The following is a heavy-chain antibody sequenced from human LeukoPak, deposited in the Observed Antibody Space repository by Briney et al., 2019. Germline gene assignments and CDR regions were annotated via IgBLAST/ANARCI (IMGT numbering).Heavy chain of an antibody. CDR2: IYYSGST. V-gene: IGHV4-28*01. CDR3: ASVSARPDYYFDS. CDR1: GYSISSSNW. Sequence: PSDTLSLTCAVSGYSISSSNWRGWIRQPPGKGLEWIGYIYYSGSTYYSPSLKGRVTMSIDTSKNQFSLKLSSVTAVDTAVYYCASVSARPDYYFDSWGQGTLVTVSS. J-gene: IGHJ4*02. D-gene: IGHD6-6*01.